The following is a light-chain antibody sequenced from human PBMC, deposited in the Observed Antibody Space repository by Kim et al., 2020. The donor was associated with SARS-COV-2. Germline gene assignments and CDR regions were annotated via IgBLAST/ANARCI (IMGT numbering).Light chain of an antibody. CDR2: DAS. Sequence: SASVGERVTITCQASRDISNYLNWYQQKPGKAPNLLIHDASRLETGVPSRVSGSGSGTEFTLTITGLRPEDFATYYCQQYDNVPYSFGQGTKLEI. V-gene: IGKV1-33*01. J-gene: IGKJ2*03. CDR3: QQYDNVPYS. CDR1: RDISNY.